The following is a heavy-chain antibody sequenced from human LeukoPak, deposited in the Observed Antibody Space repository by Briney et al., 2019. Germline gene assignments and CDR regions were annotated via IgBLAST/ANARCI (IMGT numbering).Heavy chain of an antibody. CDR1: GGSISSYY. J-gene: IGHJ4*02. CDR3: ARDQGVVGAYFDY. CDR2: VYNSGST. V-gene: IGHV4-59*01. D-gene: IGHD1-26*01. Sequence: PSETLSLTCTVSGGSISSYYWSWIRQPPGKGLEWIGYVYNSGSTNYNPSLKSRVTISVDTSKNQFPLNLNSVTAADTAVYYCARDQGVVGAYFDYWGQGTLVTVSS.